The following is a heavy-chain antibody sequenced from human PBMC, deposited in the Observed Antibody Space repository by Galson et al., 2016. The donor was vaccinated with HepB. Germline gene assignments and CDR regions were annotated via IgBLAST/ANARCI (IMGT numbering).Heavy chain of an antibody. D-gene: IGHD4-17*01. J-gene: IGHJ4*02. Sequence: SLRLSCAASGFTFRNHWMHWVRQAPGKGLVWVSRIDNDGTSTTYADSVKGRFTISRDNAKNTLCLQMSSLRVEDTAVYFCASIKYGDYEPFDSWGQCTLVTVSP. CDR3: ASIKYGDYEPFDS. CDR1: GFTFRNHW. V-gene: IGHV3-74*01. CDR2: IDNDGTST.